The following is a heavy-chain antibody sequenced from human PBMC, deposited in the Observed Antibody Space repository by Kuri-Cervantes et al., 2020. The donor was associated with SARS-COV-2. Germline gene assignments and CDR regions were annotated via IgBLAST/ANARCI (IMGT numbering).Heavy chain of an antibody. J-gene: IGHJ4*02. D-gene: IGHD4-17*01. Sequence: GESLKISCAASGFTFSSYGMHWVRQAPGKGLEWVSAISGSGGSTYYADPVKSRFTISRDNSKNTLYLQMNSLRAEDTAVYYCAKLGSRRHYEDWGQGTLVTVSS. V-gene: IGHV3-23*01. CDR3: AKLGSRRHYED. CDR2: ISGSGGST. CDR1: GFTFSSYG.